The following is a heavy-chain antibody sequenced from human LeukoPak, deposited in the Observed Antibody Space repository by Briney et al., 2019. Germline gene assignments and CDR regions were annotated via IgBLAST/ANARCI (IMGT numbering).Heavy chain of an antibody. V-gene: IGHV4-59*01. J-gene: IGHJ4*02. Sequence: SETLSLTCTVSGGSISSYYWSWIRQPPGKGLEWIGYIYYSGSTNYNPSLKSRVTISVDTSKNQFSLKLSSVTAADTAVYYCARGRDGSGSRFDHWGQGTLVTVSS. CDR1: GGSISSYY. D-gene: IGHD3-10*01. CDR3: ARGRDGSGSRFDH. CDR2: IYYSGST.